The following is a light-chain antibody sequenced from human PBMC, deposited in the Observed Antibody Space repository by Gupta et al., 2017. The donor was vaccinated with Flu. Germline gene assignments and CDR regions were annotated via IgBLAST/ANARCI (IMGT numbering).Light chain of an antibody. V-gene: IGLV1-40*01. Sequence: QSVLTPPPSVSAAPWQRGTISCTGSSSNIGAGYDVHWYQQLPGTAPKLLIYANIYRPSGVPARFSGSKSGTSASLAITGLQAEDEADYYCQSYDSSVYVFGSGTKVTVL. CDR1: SSNIGAGYD. CDR2: ANI. CDR3: QSYDSSVYV. J-gene: IGLJ1*01.